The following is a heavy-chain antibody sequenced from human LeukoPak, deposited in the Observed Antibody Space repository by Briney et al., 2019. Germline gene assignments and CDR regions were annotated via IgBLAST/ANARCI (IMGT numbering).Heavy chain of an antibody. Sequence: GGSLRLSCAASGFTFSTYTMNWVRQAPGKGLEWVSSISSSSSYIYYADSVKGRFTISRDNAKNSLYLQMNSLRAEDTAVYYCARGSYYYGSGSLFRNWFDPWGQGTLVTASS. D-gene: IGHD3-10*01. CDR2: ISSSSSYI. CDR1: GFTFSTYT. J-gene: IGHJ5*02. CDR3: ARGSYYYGSGSLFRNWFDP. V-gene: IGHV3-21*01.